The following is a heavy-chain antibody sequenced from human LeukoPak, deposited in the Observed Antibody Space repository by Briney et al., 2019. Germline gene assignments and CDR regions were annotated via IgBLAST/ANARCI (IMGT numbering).Heavy chain of an antibody. CDR3: AREKYYYGSAYYMDV. D-gene: IGHD3-10*01. V-gene: IGHV1-69*13. J-gene: IGHJ6*03. CDR1: GGTFSSYA. Sequence: ASVKVSCKASGGTFSSYAISWVRQAPGRGLEWMGGIIPIFGTANYAQKFQGRVTITADESTSTAYMELSSLRSEDTAVYYCAREKYYYGSAYYMDVWGKGTTVTVS. CDR2: IIPIFGTA.